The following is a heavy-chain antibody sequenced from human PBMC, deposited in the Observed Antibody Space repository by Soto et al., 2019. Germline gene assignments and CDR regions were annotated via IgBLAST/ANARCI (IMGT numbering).Heavy chain of an antibody. Sequence: GGSLRLSCTASGFTFSSQWLHWVRQAPGKGLMWISRILNDGTTTNYADSVKGRFTVSRDNAKKTMSLQMNNLRAEDTAVYYCATWRGGYTYGLDQWGQGTPV. D-gene: IGHD5-18*01. CDR2: ILNDGTTT. CDR3: ATWRGGYTYGLDQ. CDR1: GFTFSSQW. J-gene: IGHJ4*02. V-gene: IGHV3-74*01.